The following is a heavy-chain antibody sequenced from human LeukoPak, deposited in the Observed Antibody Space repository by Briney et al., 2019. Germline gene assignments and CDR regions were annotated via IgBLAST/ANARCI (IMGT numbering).Heavy chain of an antibody. V-gene: IGHV1-69*05. CDR3: AGGKNSYYYYYMDV. Sequence: PRASVKVSCKASGGTFSSYAISWVRQAPGQGLEWMGGIIPIFGTANYAQKFQGRVTITTDESTSTAYMELSSLSSEDTAVYYCAGGKNSYYYYYMDVWGKGTTVTVSS. CDR1: GGTFSSYA. D-gene: IGHD3-16*01. CDR2: IIPIFGTA. J-gene: IGHJ6*03.